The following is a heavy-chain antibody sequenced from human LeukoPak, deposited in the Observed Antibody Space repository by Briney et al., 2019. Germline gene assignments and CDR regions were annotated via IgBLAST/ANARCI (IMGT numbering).Heavy chain of an antibody. CDR1: GGSFSGYH. Sequence: SETLSLTCAVYGGSFSGYHWSWIRQPPGKGGEWIGEINLSGSTNYNPSLKSRVTISVDTSKNQFSLKQSSVTAADTAVYYCARGPIGVFRHWGQGTLVTVSS. J-gene: IGHJ1*01. V-gene: IGHV4-34*01. CDR2: INLSGST. CDR3: ARGPIGVFRH. D-gene: IGHD1-26*01.